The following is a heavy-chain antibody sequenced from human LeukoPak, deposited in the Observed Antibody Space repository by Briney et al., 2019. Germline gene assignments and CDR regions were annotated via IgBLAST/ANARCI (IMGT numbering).Heavy chain of an antibody. V-gene: IGHV3-21*01. CDR3: VTDGADYYDSTGYPIYFDY. D-gene: IGHD3-22*01. Sequence: GGSLRLSCAASGFNFSSYSMNWVRQAPGKGLEWVSCISSSSSHIYYADSVKGRFTISRDNAKNSLYLQMNSLSAEDTAVYYCVTDGADYYDSTGYPIYFDYWGQGTLVTVSS. J-gene: IGHJ4*02. CDR1: GFNFSSYS. CDR2: ISSSSSHI.